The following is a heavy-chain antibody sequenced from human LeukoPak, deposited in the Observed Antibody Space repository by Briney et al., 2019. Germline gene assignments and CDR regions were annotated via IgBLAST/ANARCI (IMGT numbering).Heavy chain of an antibody. J-gene: IGHJ3*02. Sequence: ASVKVSCKASGYTFTSYYMHWVRQAPGQGLEWVGWINPNSGGTSYAQKFQGRVTMTRDTSISTVYMELSRLRSDDTAVYYCARAGRVATPPSAFDIWGQGKMVTVSS. CDR3: ARAGRVATPPSAFDI. CDR2: INPNSGGT. D-gene: IGHD1-26*01. CDR1: GYTFTSYY. V-gene: IGHV1-2*02.